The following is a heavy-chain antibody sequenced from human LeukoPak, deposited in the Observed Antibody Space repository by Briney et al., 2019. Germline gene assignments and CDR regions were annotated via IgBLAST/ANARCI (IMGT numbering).Heavy chain of an antibody. CDR2: ISSSSSYI. CDR1: GFTFSSYS. V-gene: IGHV3-21*01. Sequence: SGGSLRLSCAASGFTFSSYSMNWVRQAPGKGLEWVSSISSSSSYIYYADSVKGRITISRDNAKNSLYLQMNSLRAEDTAVYYCARVLRIFGVVIAAYYGMDVWGQGTMVTVSS. J-gene: IGHJ6*02. D-gene: IGHD3-3*01. CDR3: ARVLRIFGVVIAAYYGMDV.